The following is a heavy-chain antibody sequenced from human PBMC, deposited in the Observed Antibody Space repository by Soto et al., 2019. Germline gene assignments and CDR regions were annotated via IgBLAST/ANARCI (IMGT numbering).Heavy chain of an antibody. V-gene: IGHV1-69*02. CDR1: GGTFRSYT. CDR3: ARVYYYGSGSEKNWFDP. Sequence: QVQLVQSGAEVKKPGSSVKVSCKASGGTFRSYTITWVRQAPGQGLECMGRIIPILDIANYAQQFQGRVTITADKSTSTAYMELSILRSDDTAVYYCARVYYYGSGSEKNWFDPWGHGTLVTVSS. CDR2: IIPILDIA. D-gene: IGHD3-10*01. J-gene: IGHJ5*02.